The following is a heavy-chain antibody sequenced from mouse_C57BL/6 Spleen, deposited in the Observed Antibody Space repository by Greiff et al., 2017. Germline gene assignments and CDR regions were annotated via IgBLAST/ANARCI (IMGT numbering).Heavy chain of an antibody. D-gene: IGHD4-1*01. V-gene: IGHV5-17*01. J-gene: IGHJ3*01. CDR2: ISSGSSTI. CDR3: ARRTGAAWFAY. CDR1: GFTFSDYG. Sequence: EVKLVESGGGLVKPGGSLKLSCAASGFTFSDYGMHWVRQAPEKELEWVAYISSGSSTIYYADTVKGRFTISRDNAKNTLFLQMTSLRSEDTAMYYCARRTGAAWFAYWGQGTLVTVSA.